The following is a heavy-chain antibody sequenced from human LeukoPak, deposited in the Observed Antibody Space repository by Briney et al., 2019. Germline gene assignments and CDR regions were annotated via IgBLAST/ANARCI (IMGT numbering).Heavy chain of an antibody. D-gene: IGHD1-1*01. CDR2: IYSGGST. Sequence: GGSLRLSCAASGFTVSSNYMTWVRQAPGKGLEWVSLIYSGGSTSYSDSVRGRFTISRDNSKNTLYLQMNSLRAEDTAVYYCARIETVADAFDIWGQGTLVTVSS. J-gene: IGHJ3*02. CDR1: GFTVSSNY. CDR3: ARIETVADAFDI. V-gene: IGHV3-66*01.